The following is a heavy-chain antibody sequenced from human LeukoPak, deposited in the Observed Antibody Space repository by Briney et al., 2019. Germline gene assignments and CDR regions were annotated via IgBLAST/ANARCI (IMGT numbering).Heavy chain of an antibody. V-gene: IGHV3-73*01. CDR1: GFTFSGSA. Sequence: AGGSLRLSCAASGFTFSGSAMHWVRQASGKGLEWVGRIRSKANSYATAYAASVKGRFTISRDDSKNTAYLQMNSLKTEDTAVYYCTRQGIRDGYKYYYYYYYMDVWGKGTTVTVSS. CDR2: IRSKANSYAT. J-gene: IGHJ6*03. CDR3: TRQGIRDGYKYYYYYYYMDV. D-gene: IGHD5-24*01.